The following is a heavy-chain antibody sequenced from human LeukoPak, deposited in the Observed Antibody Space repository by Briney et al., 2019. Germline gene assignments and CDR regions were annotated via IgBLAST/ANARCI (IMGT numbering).Heavy chain of an antibody. V-gene: IGHV3-74*01. J-gene: IGHJ4*02. CDR1: GFTLSPYW. Sequence: GGSLRLSCSASGFTLSPYWMHWVRQSPGKGLVWVSRINSDGSSTTYADSVKGRFTISRDNTKNTLYLQMNILRAEDTAVYYCARARCSRTSSNTESDYWGQGTLVTVSS. CDR3: ARARCSRTSSNTESDY. CDR2: INSDGSST. D-gene: IGHD2-2*01.